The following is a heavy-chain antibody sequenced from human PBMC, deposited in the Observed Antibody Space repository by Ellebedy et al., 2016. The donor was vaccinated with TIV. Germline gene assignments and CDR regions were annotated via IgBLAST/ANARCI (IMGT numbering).Heavy chain of an antibody. J-gene: IGHJ4*02. V-gene: IGHV3-74*03. D-gene: IGHD1-1*01. Sequence: GGSLRLXCAASGFTFSDYWMQWVRHAPGEGLVWVSRITPDGLTTHADSVKGRFTISRDNAKNTLYLEMNSLRAEDSAVYYCARDRRNEDVRGRGHDYWGQGTLVTVS. CDR2: ITPDGLT. CDR3: ARDRRNEDVRGRGHDY. CDR1: GFTFSDYW.